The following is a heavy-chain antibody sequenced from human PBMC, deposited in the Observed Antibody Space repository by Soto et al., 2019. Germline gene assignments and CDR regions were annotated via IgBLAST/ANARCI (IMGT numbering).Heavy chain of an antibody. J-gene: IGHJ5*02. CDR3: ARGDDILTGSNWFDP. Sequence: QVQLVQSGAEVKKPGSSVKVSCKASGGTFSSYTISWVRQAPGQGLEWMGGIIPMFGTTNYAQKFQGRVTLTADESTSTACMELFSLRSEDTAVYYWARGDDILTGSNWFDPWGQGTLLTGSS. V-gene: IGHV1-69*01. CDR1: GGTFSSYT. D-gene: IGHD3-9*01. CDR2: IIPMFGTT.